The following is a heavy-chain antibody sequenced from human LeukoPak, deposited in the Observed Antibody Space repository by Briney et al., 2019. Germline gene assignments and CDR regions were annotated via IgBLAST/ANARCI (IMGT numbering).Heavy chain of an antibody. J-gene: IGHJ6*03. Sequence: PSETLSLTCTVSGGSISSYYWSWIRQPPGKGLEWIGYIYTSGSTNYNPSLKSRVTISVDTSKNQFSLKLSSVTAADTAVYYCARRVAARPYYYYYYMDVWGKGTTVTVSS. V-gene: IGHV4-4*09. D-gene: IGHD6-6*01. CDR2: IYTSGST. CDR1: GGSISSYY. CDR3: ARRVAARPYYYYYYMDV.